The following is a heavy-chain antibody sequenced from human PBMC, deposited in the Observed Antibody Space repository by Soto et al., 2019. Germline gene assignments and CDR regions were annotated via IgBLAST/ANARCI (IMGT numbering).Heavy chain of an antibody. Sequence: GGSLRLSCAASGFTFSSYGMHWVRQAPGKGLEWVAVISYDGSNKYYADSVKGRFTISRDNSKNTLYLQMNSLRAEDTAVYYCAKEFGSASYYYSYMDVWGKGTTVTVSS. CDR3: AKEFGSASYYYSYMDV. CDR2: ISYDGSNK. V-gene: IGHV3-30*18. J-gene: IGHJ6*03. CDR1: GFTFSSYG. D-gene: IGHD3-16*01.